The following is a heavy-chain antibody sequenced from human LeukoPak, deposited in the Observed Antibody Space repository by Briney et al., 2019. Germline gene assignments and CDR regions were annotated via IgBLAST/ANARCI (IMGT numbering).Heavy chain of an antibody. CDR3: ARAPPGTTVFQDFDY. CDR2: ISAYNGNT. J-gene: IGHJ4*02. D-gene: IGHD4-17*01. V-gene: IGHV1-18*04. CDR1: GYTFTGYY. Sequence: GVSVKVSCKASGYTFTGYYMHWVRQAPGQGLEWMGWISAYNGNTNYAQKLQGRVTMTTDTSTSTAYMELRSLRSDDTAVYYCARAPPGTTVFQDFDYWGQGTLVTVSS.